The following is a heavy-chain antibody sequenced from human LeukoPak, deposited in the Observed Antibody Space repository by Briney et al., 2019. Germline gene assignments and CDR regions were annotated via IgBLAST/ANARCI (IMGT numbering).Heavy chain of an antibody. CDR1: GFTFSSYE. D-gene: IGHD6-19*01. CDR3: ARARYSSGWYFDY. CDR2: ISSSGSTI. Sequence: GGSLRLSCAASGFTFSSYEMNWVRQAPGKGLEWVSYISSSGSTIYYADPVKGRFTISRDNAKNSLYLQMNSLRAEDTAVYYCARARYSSGWYFDYWGQGTLVTVSS. V-gene: IGHV3-48*03. J-gene: IGHJ4*02.